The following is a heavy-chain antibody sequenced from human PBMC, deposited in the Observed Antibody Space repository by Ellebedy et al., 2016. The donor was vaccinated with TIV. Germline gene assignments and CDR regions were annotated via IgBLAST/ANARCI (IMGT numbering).Heavy chain of an antibody. CDR3: VRERMPLPT. CDR1: GFSVSSNY. D-gene: IGHD2-2*01. CDR2: IYSGNNT. V-gene: IGHV3-66*01. Sequence: PGGSLRLSCVASGFSVSSNYMTWVRQAQGKGLEWVSVIYSGNNTHYADSVKGRFTISRDIFKNSVYLQMDRLRAEDTALYYCVRERMPLPTWGQGTLVTVSS. J-gene: IGHJ5*02.